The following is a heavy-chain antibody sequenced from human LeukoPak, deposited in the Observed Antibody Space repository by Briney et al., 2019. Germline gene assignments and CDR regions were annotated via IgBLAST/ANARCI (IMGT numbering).Heavy chain of an antibody. CDR1: GFTFSNYW. V-gene: IGHV3-7*01. CDR2: INQDGSEK. CDR3: ARQGDDY. Sequence: GGSLRLSCAASGFTFSNYWMHWVRQAPGKGLEWVANINQDGSEKYYVDSVKGRFTISRDNAKNSLYLQMNSLRAEDTAVYYCARQGDDYWGQGTLVTVSS. J-gene: IGHJ4*02.